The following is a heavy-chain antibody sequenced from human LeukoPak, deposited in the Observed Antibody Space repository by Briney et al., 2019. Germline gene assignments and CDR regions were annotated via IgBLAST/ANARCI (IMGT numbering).Heavy chain of an antibody. V-gene: IGHV4-39*07. CDR1: GGSISSSNYY. J-gene: IGHJ5*02. CDR2: FYYSGTS. Sequence: KPSETLSLTCTVSGGSISSSNYYWGWIRQPPGKGLEWIGSFYYSGTSYYNPSLKSQVTMSADTSKNQLSLELRSVTAPDTAVYYCARSYDILTGYYHNWFDPWGQGTLVTVSS. CDR3: ARSYDILTGYYHNWFDP. D-gene: IGHD3-9*01.